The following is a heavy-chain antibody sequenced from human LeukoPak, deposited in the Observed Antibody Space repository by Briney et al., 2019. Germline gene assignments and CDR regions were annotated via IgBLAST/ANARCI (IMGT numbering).Heavy chain of an antibody. D-gene: IGHD2-21*01. V-gene: IGHV3-23*01. CDR3: AKDTAPQGYRLRYGGFDY. J-gene: IGHJ4*02. Sequence: GGSLTLSCAASGFTFSSYAMSWVRQAPGKGLEWVSAISGSGGSTYYADSVKGRFTISRDNSKNTLYLLMNSLRAEDTAIYYCAKDTAPQGYRLRYGGFDYWGQGPLLTVST. CDR2: ISGSGGST. CDR1: GFTFSSYA.